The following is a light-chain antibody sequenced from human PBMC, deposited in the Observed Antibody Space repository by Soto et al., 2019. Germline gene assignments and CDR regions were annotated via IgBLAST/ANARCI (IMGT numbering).Light chain of an antibody. CDR2: GAS. CDR1: QTVSGSY. V-gene: IGKV3-20*01. CDR3: QLYGDSPLT. Sequence: ENVLTQSPGTLSLSPGERATLSCRASQTVSGSYVAWYQQKPGQTPRLLIYGASSRATGIPDRFSGSGPGTDFTLTISRLEPEDFTVYHCQLYGDSPLTFGGGTKVDIK. J-gene: IGKJ4*01.